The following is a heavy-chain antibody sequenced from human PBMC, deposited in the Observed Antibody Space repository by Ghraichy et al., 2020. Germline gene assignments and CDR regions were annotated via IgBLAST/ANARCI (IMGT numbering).Heavy chain of an antibody. CDR2: IKQDGSEK. J-gene: IGHJ6*02. D-gene: IGHD3-10*01. V-gene: IGHV3-7*03. CDR3: ASFMVRGVGRSIPYYYYYGMDV. Sequence: GGSLRLSCAASGFTFSSYWMSWVRQAPGKGLEWVANIKQDGSEKYYVDSVKGRFTISRDNAKNSLYLQMNSLRAEDTAVYYCASFMVRGVGRSIPYYYYYGMDVWGQGTTVTVSS. CDR1: GFTFSSYW.